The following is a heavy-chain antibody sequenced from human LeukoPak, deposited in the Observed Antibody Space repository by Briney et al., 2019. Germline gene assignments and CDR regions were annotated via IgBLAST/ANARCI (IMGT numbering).Heavy chain of an antibody. V-gene: IGHV3-53*01. Sequence: GGSLRLSCAASGFTVSSNYMSWVRQAPGKGLEWVSVIYSGGSTYYADSVKGRFTISRDNSKNTLYLQMNGLRAEDTAVYYCAREWPIDAFDIWGQGTMVTVSS. CDR3: AREWPIDAFDI. J-gene: IGHJ3*02. CDR1: GFTVSSNY. D-gene: IGHD2-2*02. CDR2: IYSGGST.